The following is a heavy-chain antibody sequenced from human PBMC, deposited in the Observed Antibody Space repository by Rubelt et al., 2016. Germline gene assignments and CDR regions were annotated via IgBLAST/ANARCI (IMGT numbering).Heavy chain of an antibody. D-gene: IGHD1-1*01. J-gene: IGHJ3*01. V-gene: IGHV3-53*04. CDR3: SRGTAGDAFDV. CDR2: IYGDDNT. CDR1: GFTVSSNY. Sequence: EVQLVESGGALVQPGGSLRLSCAASGFTVSSNYMSWVRQAPGAGLEWVSVIYGDDNTDFADSVKGRFTISRLSAKNTVYLQMNSLGPGDTAVYYCSRGTAGDAFDVWGQGTMITVSA.